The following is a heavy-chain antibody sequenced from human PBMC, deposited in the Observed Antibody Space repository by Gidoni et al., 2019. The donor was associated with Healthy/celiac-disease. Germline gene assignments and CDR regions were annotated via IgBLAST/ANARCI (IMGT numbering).Heavy chain of an antibody. J-gene: IGHJ3*02. V-gene: IGHV4-59*01. CDR2: IYYSGST. CDR1: GGSISSYY. CDR3: ARDRGYSYGYLAFDI. D-gene: IGHD5-18*01. Sequence: QVQLQESGPGLVKPSETLSLTCTVSGGSISSYYWSWIRQPPGKGLEWIGYIYYSGSTNYNPSLKSRVTISVDTSKNQFSLKLSSVTAADTAVYYCARDRGYSYGYLAFDIWGQGTMVTVSS.